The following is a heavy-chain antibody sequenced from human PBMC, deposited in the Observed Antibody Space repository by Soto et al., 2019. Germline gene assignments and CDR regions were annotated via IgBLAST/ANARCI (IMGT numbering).Heavy chain of an antibody. Sequence: QLQLQESGSGLVKPSQTLSLTCAVSGGSISSGGYSWSWIRQPPGKGLEWIGYNYHSGSTYYNPSLTSRVTLSVDRSKNQFSRKLSSVTAADTAVYYCARVSGYCSGGSCYGWFDPWGQGTLVTVSS. V-gene: IGHV4-30-2*01. D-gene: IGHD2-15*01. CDR3: ARVSGYCSGGSCYGWFDP. J-gene: IGHJ5*02. CDR1: GGSISSGGYS. CDR2: NYHSGST.